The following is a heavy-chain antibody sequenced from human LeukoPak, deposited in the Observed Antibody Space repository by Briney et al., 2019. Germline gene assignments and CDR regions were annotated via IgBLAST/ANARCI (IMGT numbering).Heavy chain of an antibody. CDR2: ISYDGINK. CDR1: GFTFSYYG. Sequence: GRSLILSCAASGFTFSYYGWHWFRQAPGKGPEWVTLISYDGINKYYADSVKGRFTISRDNSKNTLYLQMNSLRAEDTAVYYCAKAYRYGYGDYFDYWGQGSLVTVSS. CDR3: AKAYRYGYGDYFDY. D-gene: IGHD5-18*01. J-gene: IGHJ4*02. V-gene: IGHV3-30*18.